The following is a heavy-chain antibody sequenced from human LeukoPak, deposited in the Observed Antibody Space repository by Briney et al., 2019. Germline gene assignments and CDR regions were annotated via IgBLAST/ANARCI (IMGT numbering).Heavy chain of an antibody. Sequence: PSETLSLTCTVSGGSISSYYWSWIRQPPGKGLEWIGYIYYSGSTNYNPSLKSRVTISVDTSKNQFSLKLSSETAADTAVYYCARTDIVVDDSEYFQHWGQGTLVTVSS. J-gene: IGHJ1*01. V-gene: IGHV4-59*01. CDR2: IYYSGST. D-gene: IGHD2-2*01. CDR1: GGSISSYY. CDR3: ARTDIVVDDSEYFQH.